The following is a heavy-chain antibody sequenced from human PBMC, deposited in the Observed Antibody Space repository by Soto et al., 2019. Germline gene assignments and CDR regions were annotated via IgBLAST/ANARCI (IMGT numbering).Heavy chain of an antibody. D-gene: IGHD3-10*01. CDR2: INHSGST. CDR1: GGSFSGYY. CDR3: ARTQTPRLLWFGELTPFDP. J-gene: IGHJ5*02. Sequence: SETLSLTCAVYGGSFSGYYWSWIRQPPGKGLEWIGEINHSGSTNYNPSLKSRVTISVDTSKNQFSLKLSSVTAADTAVYYCARTQTPRLLWFGELTPFDPWGQGIQVTVSS. V-gene: IGHV4-34*01.